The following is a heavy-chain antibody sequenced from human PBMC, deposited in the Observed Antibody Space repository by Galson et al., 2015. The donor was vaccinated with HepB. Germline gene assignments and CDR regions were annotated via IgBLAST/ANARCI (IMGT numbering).Heavy chain of an antibody. D-gene: IGHD3-10*01. CDR1: GFTFSSYA. CDR3: ALTGVHYYGSGSYYNVAGMDV. Sequence: SLRLSCAASGFTFSSYAMSWVRQAPGKGLEWVSAISGSGGSTYYADSVKGRFTISRDNSKNTLYLQMNSLRAEDTAVYYCALTGVHYYGSGSYYNVAGMDVWGQGTTVTVSS. J-gene: IGHJ6*02. CDR2: ISGSGGST. V-gene: IGHV3-23*01.